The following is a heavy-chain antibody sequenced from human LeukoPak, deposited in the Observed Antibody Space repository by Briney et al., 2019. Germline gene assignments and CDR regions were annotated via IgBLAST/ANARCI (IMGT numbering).Heavy chain of an antibody. CDR3: ARDNGGYCSGGSCYSGWFDP. J-gene: IGHJ5*02. CDR2: IRGTGETI. Sequence: GRSLRLSCAASGFTFSSYSMSWVRQAPGKGLEWVSYIRGTGETIYYADSVKGRFTISRDNAKNSLYLQMNSLRAEDTAVYYCARDNGGYCSGGSCYSGWFDPWGQGTLVTVSS. D-gene: IGHD2-15*01. V-gene: IGHV3-48*04. CDR1: GFTFSSYS.